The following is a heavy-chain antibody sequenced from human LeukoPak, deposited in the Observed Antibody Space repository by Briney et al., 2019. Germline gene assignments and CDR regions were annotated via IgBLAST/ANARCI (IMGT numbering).Heavy chain of an antibody. J-gene: IGHJ3*02. CDR3: ARPFEPHEYSSSYRDAFDI. D-gene: IGHD6-13*01. CDR2: IIPIFGTA. Sequence: GASVKVSCKASGGTFSSYAISWVRPAPGQGLEWMGGIIPIFGTANYAQKFQGRVTITTDESTSTAYMELSSLRSEDTAVYYCARPFEPHEYSSSYRDAFDIWGQGTMVTVSS. CDR1: GGTFSSYA. V-gene: IGHV1-69*05.